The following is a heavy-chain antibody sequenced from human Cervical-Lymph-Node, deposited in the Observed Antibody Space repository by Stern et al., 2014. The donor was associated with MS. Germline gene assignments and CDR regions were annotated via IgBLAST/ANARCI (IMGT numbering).Heavy chain of an antibody. Sequence: QVQLVQSGAEVKKPGASVKVSCKASGYSFTSYYMHWVRQAPGQGLELMGIINPSGGRTNYAQKFQDRVTMTRDTSTSTVYMEMSSLRSEDTALYYCARDGMTAATYYFDFWGQGTVVTVSS. J-gene: IGHJ4*02. CDR2: INPSGGRT. V-gene: IGHV1-46*01. CDR1: GYSFTSYY. D-gene: IGHD6-13*01. CDR3: ARDGMTAATYYFDF.